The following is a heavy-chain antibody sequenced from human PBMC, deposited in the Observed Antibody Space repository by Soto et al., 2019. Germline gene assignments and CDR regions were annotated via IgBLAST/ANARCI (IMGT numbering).Heavy chain of an antibody. D-gene: IGHD2-21*01. CDR3: ARLWGFSNNWFDP. CDR2: INPNSGGT. Sequence: ASVKVSCKASGYTFTGYYMHWVRQAPGQGLEWMGWINPNSGGTNYAQKFQGRVTMTGDTSISTAYMELSRLRSDDTAVYYCARLWGFSNNWFDPWGQGTLVTVSS. V-gene: IGHV1-2*02. J-gene: IGHJ5*02. CDR1: GYTFTGYY.